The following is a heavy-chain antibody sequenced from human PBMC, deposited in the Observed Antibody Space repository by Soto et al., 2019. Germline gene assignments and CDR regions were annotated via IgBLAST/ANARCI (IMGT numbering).Heavy chain of an antibody. CDR3: ASQHYYDSSGYYVVY. Sequence: SETLSLTCTVSGGSISSYYWGWIRQPPGKGLEWIGNIHYSGSTYYDSSLKSRVTISIDTSKNQFSLKLTSVTATDTAVYYFASQHYYDSSGYYVVYWGQGTLVTVSS. J-gene: IGHJ4*02. CDR1: GGSISSYY. V-gene: IGHV4-59*04. D-gene: IGHD3-22*01. CDR2: IHYSGST.